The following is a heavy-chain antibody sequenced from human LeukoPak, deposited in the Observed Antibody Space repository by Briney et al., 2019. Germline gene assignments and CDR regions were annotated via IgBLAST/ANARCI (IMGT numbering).Heavy chain of an antibody. CDR2: INSDGSEG. CDR1: GFTLRGVW. V-gene: IGHV3-7*03. CDR3: ARSSYSSSSSV. J-gene: IGHJ3*01. Sequence: GGSLRLSCAVSGFTLRGVWMRWSRQAPGKGLEGVGSINSDGSEGYYADVVKGRFTISRDNAKNSLYLQINSLRAEDTAVYYCARSSYSSSSSVWGQGTMVTVSS. D-gene: IGHD6-6*01.